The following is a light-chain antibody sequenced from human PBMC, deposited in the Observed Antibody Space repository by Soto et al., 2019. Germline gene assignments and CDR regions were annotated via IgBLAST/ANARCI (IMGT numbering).Light chain of an antibody. CDR2: DAF. CDR3: QQRGNWPQT. Sequence: EIVLTQSQATLSLSPGERATLSCRASQSVRSYLAWYQQKPGQTPRLLIYDAFNRATGIPARFSGSGSGTDFTLTISSLEPEDFAVYYCQQRGNWPQTFGPGTKVDI. J-gene: IGKJ3*01. V-gene: IGKV3-11*01. CDR1: QSVRSY.